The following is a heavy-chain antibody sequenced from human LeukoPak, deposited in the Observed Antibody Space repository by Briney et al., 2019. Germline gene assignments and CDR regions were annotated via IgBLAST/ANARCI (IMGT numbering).Heavy chain of an antibody. V-gene: IGHV3-33*01. CDR3: ARGSGLVVRGVAMHV. CDR2: IWSDASNK. D-gene: IGHD3-22*01. Sequence: PGQSLRLSSSASGFTLSRHGMHWVHQAPGKGLEWVAIIWSDASNKYFADSVKGRFTVYRDNSKNTLFLQMNSLRAEDTAVYYCARGSGLVVRGVAMHVWGQG. CDR1: GFTLSRHG. J-gene: IGHJ6*02.